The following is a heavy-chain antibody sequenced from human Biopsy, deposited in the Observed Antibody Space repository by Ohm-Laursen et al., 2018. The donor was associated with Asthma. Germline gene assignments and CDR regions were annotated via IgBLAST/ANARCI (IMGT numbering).Heavy chain of an antibody. CDR1: GFRFSSYA. D-gene: IGHD2-21*01. J-gene: IGHJ4*02. Sequence: SSLRLSCAASGFRFSSYAMHWVRQAPGKGLEWVALITYDGSKTIYGNSVRGRFTVSRDSSTNTLYLQMNSLRGDDTAVYYCVRWRSGYPDHYSDFWGLGTLVTVSS. CDR3: VRWRSGYPDHYSDF. CDR2: ITYDGSKT. V-gene: IGHV3-30-3*01.